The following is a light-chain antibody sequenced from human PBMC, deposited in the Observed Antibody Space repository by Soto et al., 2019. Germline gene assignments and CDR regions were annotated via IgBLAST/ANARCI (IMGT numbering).Light chain of an antibody. V-gene: IGKV3D-15*02. CDR3: QQYGKLPIT. Sequence: EIMMSQSPATLSVSPGEGATLSFRACQSISSNLAWYQQKPGQAPRLLISGASTRAAGIPDRFSGSGSGTDFTLTISSLEPEDFAVYYCQQYGKLPITFGQGTRLEIK. J-gene: IGKJ5*01. CDR1: QSISSN. CDR2: GAS.